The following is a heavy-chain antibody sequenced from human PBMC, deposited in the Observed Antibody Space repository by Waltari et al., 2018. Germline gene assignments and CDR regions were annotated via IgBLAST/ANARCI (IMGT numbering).Heavy chain of an antibody. CDR2: INSAGDT. J-gene: IGHJ4*02. CDR3: ARSMGNSVPYRSADY. Sequence: EVQLVESGGGLIQPGGSLRLSCAVSGFTVSGNYMNWVRQAPGKGLEWVSLINSAGDTHYADSVKGRFTISRDNSKNTLYLQMNSLRAEDTAMYYCARSMGNSVPYRSADYWGQGTLVTVSS. D-gene: IGHD5-18*01. CDR1: GFTVSGNY. V-gene: IGHV3-53*01.